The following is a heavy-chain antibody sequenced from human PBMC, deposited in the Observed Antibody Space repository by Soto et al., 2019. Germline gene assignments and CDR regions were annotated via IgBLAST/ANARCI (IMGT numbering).Heavy chain of an antibody. J-gene: IGHJ3*02. CDR1: VDSVSSNSAA. CDR3: ARTIGMAGSLHAFDI. CDR2: TYYRSKWYN. V-gene: IGHV6-1*01. D-gene: IGHD6-19*01. Sequence: PSHTLSLTCAISVDSVSSNSAASNWIRQSPSRGFEWLGRTYYRSKWYNDYAVSVKSRITINPDTSKNQFSLQLNSVTPEDTAVYYCARTIGMAGSLHAFDIWGQGTMVTVSS.